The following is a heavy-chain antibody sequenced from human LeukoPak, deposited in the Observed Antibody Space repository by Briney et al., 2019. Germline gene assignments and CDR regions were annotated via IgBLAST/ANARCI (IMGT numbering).Heavy chain of an antibody. CDR3: ARVHSWSGPDF. CDR2: IYHSGST. J-gene: IGHJ4*02. CDR1: GYSIISGYY. V-gene: IGHV4-38-2*02. D-gene: IGHD3-3*01. Sequence: SETPSITCTVSGYSIISGYYWGWIRQPPGNGLEWIGSIYHSGSTYYSPSLKSRVSISIDTSKNQFSLNLSSVTAADTAIYSCARVHSWSGPDFWGQGTLVTVSS.